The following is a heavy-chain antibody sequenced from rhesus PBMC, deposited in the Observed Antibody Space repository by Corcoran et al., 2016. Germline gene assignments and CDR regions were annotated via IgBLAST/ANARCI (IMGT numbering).Heavy chain of an antibody. J-gene: IGHJ4*01. CDR2: FYGRSGST. CDR1: GGSISSGYD. D-gene: IGHD3-9*01. Sequence: QLQLQESGPGVVKPSETLSLTCAVSGGSISSGYDWSWIRQPPGKGLEWIGYFYGRSGSTNYNPSLKNRVTISKDASKNQFSLKLSSVTAADTAVYYCARRRIYFDYWGQGVLVTVSS. V-gene: IGHV4-76*01. CDR3: ARRRIYFDY.